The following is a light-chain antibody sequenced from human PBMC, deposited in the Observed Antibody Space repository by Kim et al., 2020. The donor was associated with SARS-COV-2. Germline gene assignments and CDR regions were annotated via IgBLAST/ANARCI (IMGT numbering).Light chain of an antibody. CDR1: D. CDR3: QSYDSSLSGSEV. Sequence: DVLWYQQLPGAAPRLLIYENTNRPSGVPARFSGSKSATSASLVITGLQAEDEGDYYCQSYDSSLSGSEVFGGGTKLTVL. V-gene: IGLV1-40*01. CDR2: ENT. J-gene: IGLJ2*01.